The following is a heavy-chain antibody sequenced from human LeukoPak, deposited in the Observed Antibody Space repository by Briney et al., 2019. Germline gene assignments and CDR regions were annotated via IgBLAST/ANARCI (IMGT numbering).Heavy chain of an antibody. D-gene: IGHD6-13*01. CDR3: ARDLVAGAGTPGFDP. J-gene: IGHJ5*02. CDR1: GFTVSSNY. V-gene: IGHV3-66*02. Sequence: GGSLRLSCAASGFTVSSNYMNWVRQAPGKGLDWVSLIYSGGSTIYADSVKGRFTISRDNSKNTLYLQMNSLRAEDTAVYYCARDLVAGAGTPGFDPWGQGTLVTVSS. CDR2: IYSGGST.